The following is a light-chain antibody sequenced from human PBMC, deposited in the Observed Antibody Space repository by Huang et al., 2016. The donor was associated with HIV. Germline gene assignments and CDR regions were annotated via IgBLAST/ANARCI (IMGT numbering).Light chain of an antibody. CDR1: QGVDSN. CDR3: LQYSSWPPVT. Sequence: EMVMTQSPATLSVSPGERATLSCRASQGVDSNLAWYQQRPGQAPRLLMYGASTRATGIPARFSGSGSGTEFTLTISSLQSEDFAIYYCLQYSSWPPVTFGQGTRLEI. CDR2: GAS. J-gene: IGKJ5*01. V-gene: IGKV3D-15*01.